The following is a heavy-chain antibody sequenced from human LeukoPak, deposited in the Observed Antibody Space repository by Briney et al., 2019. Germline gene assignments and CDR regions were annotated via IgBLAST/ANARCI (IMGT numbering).Heavy chain of an antibody. CDR1: GGSISSGGYS. CDR2: MYHSGTT. J-gene: IGHJ3*02. CDR3: VRGYYYDSTGYWVRAFDI. D-gene: IGHD3-22*01. V-gene: IGHV4-30-2*01. Sequence: SETLSLTCTVSGGSISSGGYSWSWIRQPPGKGLEWIGYMYHSGTTHYNPSLKSRVTISVDRSKNQFSLKLSSVTAADTAVYYCVRGYYYDSTGYWVRAFDIWGQGTMVTVSS.